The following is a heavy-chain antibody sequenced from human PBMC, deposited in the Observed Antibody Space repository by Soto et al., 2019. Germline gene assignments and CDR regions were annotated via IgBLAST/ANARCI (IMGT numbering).Heavy chain of an antibody. V-gene: IGHV4-59*01. CDR1: TGSISTYY. CDR3: VRDYLLAGFDT. Sequence: SEALSLTCTLSTGSISTYYWTWVRQPPGKGLEWIGYVYYSGSSNYNPSLNSRGGMSIDTSKNQFSLELKSVTAADTATYYCVRDYLLAGFDTWGQGILVTVSS. D-gene: IGHD6-19*01. J-gene: IGHJ5*02. CDR2: VYYSGSS.